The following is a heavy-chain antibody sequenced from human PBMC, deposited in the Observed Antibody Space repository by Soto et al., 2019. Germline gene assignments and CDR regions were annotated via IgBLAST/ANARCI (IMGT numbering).Heavy chain of an antibody. CDR3: AKVGCSSTSCYYDEGQFDY. V-gene: IGHV3-30-3*01. J-gene: IGHJ4*02. CDR1: GFTFSSYA. Sequence: QVQLVESGGGVVQPGRSLRLSCAASGFTFSSYAMHWVRQAPDKGLEWLAVISYDGGSKYYAESVKGRFTISRDSSKNRLYMQMNNLRAEDTAVYYCAKVGCSSTSCYYDEGQFDYWGQGTLVSDSS. CDR2: ISYDGGSK. D-gene: IGHD2-2*01.